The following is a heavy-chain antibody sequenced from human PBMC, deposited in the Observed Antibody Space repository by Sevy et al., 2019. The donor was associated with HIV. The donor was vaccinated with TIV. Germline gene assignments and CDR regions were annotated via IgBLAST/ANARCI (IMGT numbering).Heavy chain of an antibody. CDR2: IWYDGSNK. CDR1: GFTFKNYG. J-gene: IGHJ4*02. CDR3: STDRGGVSARAGYSDY. D-gene: IGHD2-8*02. V-gene: IGHV3-30*02. Sequence: GGSLRLSCEASGFTFKNYGMHWVRQVPGKGLEWLTFIWYDGSNKYYADSVKGRFAISRDSPKNTLYLQMNSLRAEDTAVYYCSTDRGGVSARAGYSDYWGQGTLVTVSS.